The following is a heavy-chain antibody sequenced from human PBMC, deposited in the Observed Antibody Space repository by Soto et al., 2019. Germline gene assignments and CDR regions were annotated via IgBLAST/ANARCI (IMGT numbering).Heavy chain of an antibody. V-gene: IGHV1-3*01. CDR3: ASEIDATTATSLDY. CDR1: GYTFSGSV. Sequence: QVQLVQSGAEVKKPGASVKVSCKASGYTFSGSVMHWVRQAPGQGLEWMGWINADNGNTKYSQKFQGRVTMTWDTSASTAYMELSSLRSEDTAIYYCASEIDATTATSLDYWGQGTLVTVCS. CDR2: INADNGNT. J-gene: IGHJ4*02. D-gene: IGHD4-17*01.